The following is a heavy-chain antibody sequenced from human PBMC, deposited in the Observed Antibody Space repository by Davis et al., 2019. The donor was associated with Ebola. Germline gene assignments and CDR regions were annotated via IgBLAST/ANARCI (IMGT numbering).Heavy chain of an antibody. V-gene: IGHV4-59*01. J-gene: IGHJ4*02. CDR2: IYYSGTT. CDR3: ARGSQWLGPDY. Sequence: SETLSLTCTVSGGSFSTYYWSWVRQPPGKGLEWAGYIYYSGTTHYNPSLRGRVTISVDTSKKHFSLKLGSVTAADTAVYYCARGSQWLGPDYWGQGTLVTVSS. D-gene: IGHD6-19*01. CDR1: GGSFSTYY.